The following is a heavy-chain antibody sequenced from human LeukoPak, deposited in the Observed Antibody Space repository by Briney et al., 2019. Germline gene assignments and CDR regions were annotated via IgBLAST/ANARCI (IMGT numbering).Heavy chain of an antibody. CDR2: IYHYGTT. CDR1: GGSISSNNW. D-gene: IGHD1-7*01. CDR3: ARDSGTTVDY. J-gene: IGHJ4*02. Sequence: SETLSLTCAVSGGSISSNNWWTWVRQAPGKGLEWIGEIYHYGTTNYNPSLKGRVTISVDKSKNQFSLKLSSVTAADTAVYYCARDSGTTVDYWGQGTLVTVSS. V-gene: IGHV4-4*02.